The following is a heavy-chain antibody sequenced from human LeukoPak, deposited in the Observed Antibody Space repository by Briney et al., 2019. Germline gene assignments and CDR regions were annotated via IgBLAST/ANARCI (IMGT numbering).Heavy chain of an antibody. CDR2: INPSGGST. J-gene: IGHJ4*02. V-gene: IGHV1-46*01. Sequence: AASVKVSCKASGYTFTGYYMHWVRQAPGQGLEWMGIINPSGGSTSYAQKFQGRVTMTRDMSTSTVYMELSSLRSEDTAVYYCARGFPPRMYYDRSGYYSYHFDYWGQGTLVTVSS. CDR1: GYTFTGYY. CDR3: ARGFPPRMYYDRSGYYSYHFDY. D-gene: IGHD3-22*01.